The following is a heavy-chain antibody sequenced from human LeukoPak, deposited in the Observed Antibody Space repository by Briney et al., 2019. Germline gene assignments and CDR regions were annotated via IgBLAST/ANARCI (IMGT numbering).Heavy chain of an antibody. D-gene: IGHD3-22*01. CDR1: GYTFADYY. CDR3: AREYYDSSGRKHAFEN. V-gene: IGHV1-2*02. CDR2: NDPDRGGT. J-gene: IGHJ3*02. Sequence: ASVKVSCKASGYTFADYYLHCVPHAPGQGLEWMGANDPDRGGTNYAQKFQGRVTMTRDTSTSTPYMELGRLRSDDTAVYYCAREYYDSSGRKHAFENWGQGTMVTVSS.